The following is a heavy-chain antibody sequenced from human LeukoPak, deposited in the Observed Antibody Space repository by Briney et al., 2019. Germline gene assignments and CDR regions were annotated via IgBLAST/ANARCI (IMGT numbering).Heavy chain of an antibody. CDR3: AALKVPAPMGV. D-gene: IGHD2-2*01. V-gene: IGHV3-48*03. J-gene: IGHJ6*03. CDR2: ISSSGSTI. CDR1: GFTFSGYE. Sequence: GGSLRLSCAASGFTFSGYEMNWVRQAPGKGLEWVSYISSSGSTIYYADSVKGRFTISRDNAKNSLYLQMNSLRAEDTAVYYCAALKVPAPMGVWGKGTTVTVSS.